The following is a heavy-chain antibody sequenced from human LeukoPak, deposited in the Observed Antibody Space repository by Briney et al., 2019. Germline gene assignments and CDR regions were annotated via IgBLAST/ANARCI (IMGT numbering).Heavy chain of an antibody. V-gene: IGHV3-20*04. CDR2: INWNGGST. D-gene: IGHD3-3*01. J-gene: IGHJ4*02. CDR1: GFTFDDYG. CDR3: ARAYYDFWSGYYMGLVFDY. Sequence: GGSLRLSCAASGFTFDDYGMSWVRQAPGKGLEWVSGINWNGGSTGYADSVKGRFTISRDNAKNSLYLQMNSLRAEDTALYYCARAYYDFWSGYYMGLVFDYWGQGTLVTVSS.